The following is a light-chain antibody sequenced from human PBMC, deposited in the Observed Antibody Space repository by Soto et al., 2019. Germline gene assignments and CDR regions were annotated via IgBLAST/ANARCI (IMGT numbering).Light chain of an antibody. CDR2: DNT. CDR3: QSYDSSLSCVV. Sequence: QSVLTQPPSVSGAPGQRVTLSCTGSISNIGAGYGVHWYQQLPGRAPKLLVYDNTKRHSGVPDRFSGSKSGTSASLAITRLQADDEADYYCQSYDSSLSCVVFGGGTKLTVL. J-gene: IGLJ2*01. CDR1: ISNIGAGYG. V-gene: IGLV1-40*01.